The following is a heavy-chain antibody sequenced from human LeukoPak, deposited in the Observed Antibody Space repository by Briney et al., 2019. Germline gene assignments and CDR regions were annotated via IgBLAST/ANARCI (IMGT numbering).Heavy chain of an antibody. V-gene: IGHV4-4*07. CDR1: GGSISNYY. CDR2: IYTSGST. D-gene: IGHD6-19*01. J-gene: IGHJ6*02. CDR3: ARDLGSGWSFGMDV. Sequence: PSETLSLNRTAAGGSISNYYRSWIRQPAGKGLEWIGRIYTSGSTNYNPSLKSRVTISVDTSKNQFSLKLSSVTAADTAVYYCARDLGSGWSFGMDVWGQGTTVTVSS.